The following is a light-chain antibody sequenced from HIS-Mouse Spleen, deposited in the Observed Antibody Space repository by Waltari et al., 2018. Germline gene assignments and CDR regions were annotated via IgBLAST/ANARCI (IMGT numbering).Light chain of an antibody. J-gene: IGLJ3*02. CDR2: AGS. Sequence: QSALTQPASVSGSPGQSITISCTGTSSDVGRYNLVSWYPQDPGKAPKLMIYAGSKRPAGVSNRVSGSKPGNTASLTISGLQAEDEADYYCCSYAGSSTWVFGGGTKLTVL. CDR1: SSDVGRYNL. CDR3: CSYAGSSTWV. V-gene: IGLV2-23*01.